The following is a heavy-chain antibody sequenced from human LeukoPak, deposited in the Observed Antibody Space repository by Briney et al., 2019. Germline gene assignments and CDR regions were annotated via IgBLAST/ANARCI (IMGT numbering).Heavy chain of an antibody. CDR3: ARAGGERAAAGTFDY. Sequence: SETLSLTCAVYGGSFSGYYWIWIRQPPGKGLEWIGYIYYSGSTNYNPSLKSRVTISVDTSKNQFSLKLSSVTAADTAVYYCARAGGERAAAGTFDYWGQGTLATVSS. D-gene: IGHD6-13*01. J-gene: IGHJ4*02. CDR2: IYYSGST. V-gene: IGHV4-59*08. CDR1: GGSFSGYY.